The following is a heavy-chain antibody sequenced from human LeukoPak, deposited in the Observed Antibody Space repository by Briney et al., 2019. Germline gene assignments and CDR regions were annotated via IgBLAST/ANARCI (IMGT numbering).Heavy chain of an antibody. Sequence: PGGSLRLSCVASGFTFSTYEMDWVRQAPGKGVEWVSHSNRRGSTTYYADSVKGRFTISRDNAKNSLYLQMNSLRAEDTAVYYCAREGHTTGWPPFDFWGQGTLVTVSS. D-gene: IGHD6-19*01. CDR2: SNRRGSTT. CDR1: GFTFSTYE. CDR3: AREGHTTGWPPFDF. J-gene: IGHJ4*02. V-gene: IGHV3-48*03.